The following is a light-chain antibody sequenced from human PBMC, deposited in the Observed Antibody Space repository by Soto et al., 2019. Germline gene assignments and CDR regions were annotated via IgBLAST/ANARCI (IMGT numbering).Light chain of an antibody. CDR3: CFFAGSNNLV. V-gene: IGLV2-8*01. J-gene: IGLJ2*01. CDR2: EVS. Sequence: QSALTQPPSTSGSPGQSVTISCTGTSSDVGGYNYVSWYQQHPGKAPKLMIYEVSKRPSGVPDRFSGSKSGNTASLTVSGLQVVDEAGFYCCFFAGSNNLVFGGGTKLTVL. CDR1: SSDVGGYNY.